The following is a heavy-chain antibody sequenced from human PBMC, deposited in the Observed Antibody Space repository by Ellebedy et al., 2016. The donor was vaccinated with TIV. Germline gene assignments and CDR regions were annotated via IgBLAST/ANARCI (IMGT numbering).Heavy chain of an antibody. V-gene: IGHV4-39*01. CDR1: GGSISSSTYS. CDR3: ASRESTVTTGASMGFDP. D-gene: IGHD4-17*01. Sequence: MPSETLSLTCTVSGGSISSSTYSWGWIRQPPGKGLEWIGSFYYGGRTYYNPSLKSRVTISVDTSKNQFSLKLTSVTAADTAVYYCASRESTVTTGASMGFDPWGQGTLVTVSS. CDR2: FYYGGRT. J-gene: IGHJ5*02.